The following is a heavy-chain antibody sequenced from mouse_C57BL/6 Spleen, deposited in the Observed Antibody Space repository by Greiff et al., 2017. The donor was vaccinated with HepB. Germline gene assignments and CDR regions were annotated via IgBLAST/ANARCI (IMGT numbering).Heavy chain of an antibody. Sequence: EVKLMESGAELVRPGASVKLSCTASGFNIKDDYMHWVKQRPEQGLEWIGWIDPENGDTEYASKFQGKATITADTSSNTAYLQLSSLTSEDTAVYYCTAGQLRLLRDKDYWGQGTSVTVSS. V-gene: IGHV14-4*01. CDR3: TAGQLRLLRDKDY. CDR2: IDPENGDT. CDR1: GFNIKDDY. J-gene: IGHJ4*01. D-gene: IGHD3-2*02.